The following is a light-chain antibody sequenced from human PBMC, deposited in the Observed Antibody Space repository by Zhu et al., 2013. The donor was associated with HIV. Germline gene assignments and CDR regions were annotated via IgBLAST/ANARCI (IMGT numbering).Light chain of an antibody. J-gene: IGKJ3*01. Sequence: DIQVTQSPSTLSASVGDRVTITCRASQAISYSLAWYQQKPGKVPQLLIYGASTLEVGVPSRFSGSGFGTEFTLTISGLQPEDFATYYCQQGHSFPFTFGPGTEVFVK. V-gene: IGKV1-5*03. CDR2: GAS. CDR1: QAISYS. CDR3: QQGHSFPFT.